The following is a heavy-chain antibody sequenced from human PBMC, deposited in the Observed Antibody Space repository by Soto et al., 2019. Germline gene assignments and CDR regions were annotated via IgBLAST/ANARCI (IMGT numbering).Heavy chain of an antibody. CDR2: IYYTGST. V-gene: IGHV4-59*01. J-gene: IGHJ4*02. CDR3: ARDVYNSGWYLY. D-gene: IGHD6-19*01. CDR1: GGSISSYF. Sequence: SETLSLTCTLSGGSISSYFWSWIRQPPGKGLEWIGYIYYTGSTNYNPSLKSRVTISVDTSKSQFSLRLSSVTAADTAVYYCARDVYNSGWYLYWGQGALVTVS.